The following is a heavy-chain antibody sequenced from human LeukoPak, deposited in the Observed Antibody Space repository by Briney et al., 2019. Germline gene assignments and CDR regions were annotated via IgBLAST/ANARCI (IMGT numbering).Heavy chain of an antibody. CDR2: ISAYNGNT. D-gene: IGHD1-14*01. Sequence: GASVTVSFTSSGYTFTSYGISWVRQAPGQGLEWMGWISAYNGNTNYAQKLQGRVTMTTDTSTSTAYMELRSLRSDDTAVYYCARDPHLAPTGLFDDWGQGTLVTVSS. J-gene: IGHJ4*02. V-gene: IGHV1-18*01. CDR1: GYTFTSYG. CDR3: ARDPHLAPTGLFDD.